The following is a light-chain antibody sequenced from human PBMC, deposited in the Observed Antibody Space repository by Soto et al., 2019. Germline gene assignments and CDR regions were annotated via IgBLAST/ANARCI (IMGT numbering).Light chain of an antibody. CDR3: LQDDTYPWT. J-gene: IGKJ1*01. Sequence: ANQMTQSPSSMSTSVGDKVTISCRAIQAIRTSLVWYQQRSGRAPNLLIADSSSRHSGVPSRFIGSGFGTDFNLTIRGLQPEDFATYYCLQDDTYPWTFGQGPRVDIK. V-gene: IGKV1-6*01. CDR1: QAIRTS. CDR2: DSS.